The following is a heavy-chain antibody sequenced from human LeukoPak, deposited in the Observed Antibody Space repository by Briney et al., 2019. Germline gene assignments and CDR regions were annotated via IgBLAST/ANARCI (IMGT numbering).Heavy chain of an antibody. D-gene: IGHD3-10*01. J-gene: IGHJ5*02. CDR3: AAGGSGSYWWFDP. V-gene: IGHV3-23*01. Sequence: PGGSLRLSCAASGFTFSSYAMSWVRQAPGKGLEWVSAISGSGGSTYYADSVKGRFTISRDNSKNTLYLQMNSLRAEDTAVYYRAAGGSGSYWWFDPWGQGTLVTVSS. CDR1: GFTFSSYA. CDR2: ISGSGGST.